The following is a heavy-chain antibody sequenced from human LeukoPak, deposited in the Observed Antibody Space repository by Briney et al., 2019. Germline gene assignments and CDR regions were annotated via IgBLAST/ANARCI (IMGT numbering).Heavy chain of an antibody. CDR1: GFTFSSYN. V-gene: IGHV3-48*02. CDR3: AREYSSSSGSVSDY. Sequence: GVSLRLSCAASGFTFSSYNMNWVRQGPGKGLEWVSYITSSSSTIYYADSVKGRFTISRDNAKNSLYLQMNSLRDEDTAVYYCAREYSSSSGSVSDYWGQGTLVTVSS. J-gene: IGHJ4*02. D-gene: IGHD6-6*01. CDR2: ITSSSSTI.